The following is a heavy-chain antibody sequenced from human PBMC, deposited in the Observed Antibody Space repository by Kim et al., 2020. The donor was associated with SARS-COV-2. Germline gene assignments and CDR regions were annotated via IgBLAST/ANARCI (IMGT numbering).Heavy chain of an antibody. CDR3: ASSWQWLVITYYYYGMDV. CDR2: INSDGSNT. Sequence: GGSLRLSCAASGVTFSSYWMHWVRQAPGKGLVWVSRINSDGSNTSYADSVKGRFTISRDNAKNTLYLQMNSLRAQYTALYYCASSWQWLVITYYYYGMDVWRQGPTVTVSS. D-gene: IGHD6-19*01. J-gene: IGHJ6*02. V-gene: IGHV3-74*01. CDR1: GVTFSSYW.